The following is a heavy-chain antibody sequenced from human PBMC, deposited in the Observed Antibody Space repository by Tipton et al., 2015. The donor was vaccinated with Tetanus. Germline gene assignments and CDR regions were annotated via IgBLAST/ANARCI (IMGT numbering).Heavy chain of an antibody. CDR2: IYYSGST. CDR3: ARHQREGFLEWLLSSFDY. J-gene: IGHJ4*02. D-gene: IGHD3-3*01. CDR1: GGSISSSSYY. V-gene: IGHV4-39*01. Sequence: TLSLTCTVSGGSISSSSYYWGWIHQPPGKGLEWIGSIYYSGSTYYNPSLKSRVTISVDTSKNQFSLKLSSVTAADTAVYYCARHQREGFLEWLLSSFDYWGQGTLVTVSS.